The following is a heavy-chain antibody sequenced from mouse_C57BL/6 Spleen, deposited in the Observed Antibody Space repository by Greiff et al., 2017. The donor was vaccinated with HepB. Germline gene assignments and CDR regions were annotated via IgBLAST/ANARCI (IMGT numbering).Heavy chain of an antibody. Sequence: QVQLQQSGAELARPGASVKLSCKASGYTFTSYGISWVKQRTGQGLEWIGEIYPRSGNTYYNEKFKGKATLTADKSSSTAYMELRSLTSEDSAVYFCANPYYSNYTEFAYWGQGTLVTVSA. CDR3: ANPYYSNYTEFAY. D-gene: IGHD2-5*01. V-gene: IGHV1-81*01. CDR1: GYTFTSYG. CDR2: IYPRSGNT. J-gene: IGHJ3*01.